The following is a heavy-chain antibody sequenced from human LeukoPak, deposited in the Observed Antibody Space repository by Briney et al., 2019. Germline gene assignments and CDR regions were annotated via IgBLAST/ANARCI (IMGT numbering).Heavy chain of an antibody. CDR3: ARDRDGYNAFDY. CDR2: ISSSSSYI. V-gene: IGHV3-21*01. Sequence: AGGSLRLSCAASGFTFSSYSMNWVRQAPGKGLEWVSSISSSSSYIYYADSVKGRFTISRDNAKNSLYLQMNSLRAEDTAVYYCARDRDGYNAFDYWGQGTLVTVPS. CDR1: GFTFSSYS. J-gene: IGHJ4*02. D-gene: IGHD5-24*01.